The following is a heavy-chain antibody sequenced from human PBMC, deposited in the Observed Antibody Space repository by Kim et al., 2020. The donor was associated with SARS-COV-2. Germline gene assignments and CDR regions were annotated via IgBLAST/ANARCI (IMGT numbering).Heavy chain of an antibody. CDR3: AREGGTTVTTRVYYYMDV. J-gene: IGHJ6*03. Sequence: SETLSLTCTVSGGSISSYYWSWIRQPPGKGLEWIGYIYYSGSTNYNPSLKSRVTISVDTSKNQFSLKLSSVTAADTAVYYCAREGGTTVTTRVYYYMDVWGKGTTVTVSS. V-gene: IGHV4-59*01. CDR1: GGSISSYY. CDR2: IYYSGST. D-gene: IGHD4-4*01.